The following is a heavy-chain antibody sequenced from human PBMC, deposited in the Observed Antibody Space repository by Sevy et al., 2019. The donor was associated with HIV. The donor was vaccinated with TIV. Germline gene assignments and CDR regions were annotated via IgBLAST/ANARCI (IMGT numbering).Heavy chain of an antibody. CDR3: ARGGVLEWPLGPFDY. V-gene: IGHV3-7*03. D-gene: IGHD3-3*01. Sequence: GGSLRLSCAASGFTFSRFWMSWVRQAPGKGLEWVANINQDGSERHYVDSVKGRFTISRDNAKNSLYLQMNSLRGEDTAVFFCARGGVLEWPLGPFDYWGQGTLVTVSS. CDR1: GFTFSRFW. J-gene: IGHJ4*02. CDR2: INQDGSER.